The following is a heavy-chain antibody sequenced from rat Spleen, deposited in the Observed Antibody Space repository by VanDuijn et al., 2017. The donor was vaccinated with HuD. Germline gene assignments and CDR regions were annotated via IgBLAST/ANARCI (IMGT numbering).Heavy chain of an antibody. CDR1: GFTFSDYY. Sequence: EVQLVESDGGLVQPGRSLKLSCAASGFTFSDYYMAWVRQAPAKGLAWVATISSDGRRNYYRDSVKGRFTISRDNAKSSLYLQMNSLRSEDTATYYCANNWELYHWGQGVMVTVSS. V-gene: IGHV5-29*01. CDR3: ANNWELYH. J-gene: IGHJ2*01. D-gene: IGHD5-1*01. CDR2: ISSDGRRN.